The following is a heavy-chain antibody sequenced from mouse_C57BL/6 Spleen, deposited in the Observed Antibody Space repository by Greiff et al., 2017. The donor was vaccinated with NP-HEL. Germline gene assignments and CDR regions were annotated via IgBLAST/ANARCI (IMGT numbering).Heavy chain of an antibody. CDR1: GYAFSSYW. Sequence: VQLQQSGAELVKPGASVKISCKASGYAFSSYWMNWVKQRPGKGLEWIGQIYTGDGDTNYNGKFKGKATLTADKSSSTAYMPLSGLTSEDSAVYFCARDHDYDHYFDYWGQGTTLTVSS. J-gene: IGHJ2*01. CDR3: ARDHDYDHYFDY. D-gene: IGHD2-4*01. CDR2: IYTGDGDT. V-gene: IGHV1-80*01.